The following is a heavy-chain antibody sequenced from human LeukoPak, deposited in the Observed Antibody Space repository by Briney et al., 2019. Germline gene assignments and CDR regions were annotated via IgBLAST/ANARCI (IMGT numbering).Heavy chain of an antibody. D-gene: IGHD6-13*01. CDR1: GFTFSSYG. CDR3: AKVAYSSSWYRLYYFDY. CDR2: ISYDGSNK. J-gene: IGHJ4*02. Sequence: GGSLRLSCAASGFTFSSYGMHWVRQAPGRGLEWVAVISYDGSNKYYADSVKGRFTISRDNSKNTLYLQMNSLRAEDTAVYYCAKVAYSSSWYRLYYFDYWGQGTLVTVSS. V-gene: IGHV3-30*18.